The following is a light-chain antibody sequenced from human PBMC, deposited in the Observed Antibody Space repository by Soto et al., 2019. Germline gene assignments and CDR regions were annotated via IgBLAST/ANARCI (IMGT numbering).Light chain of an antibody. CDR3: QSYDNSLSGSYV. CDR2: EDT. J-gene: IGLJ1*01. Sequence: QLVLTQPPSVSGAPGERVTISCTGSSSNIGAGYEVHWYQQLPGTSPKLLIYEDTDRPSGVPDRFSGSKSGTSASLAITGLLAEDEADYYCQSYDNSLSGSYVFGTGTKLTVL. CDR1: SSNIGAGYE. V-gene: IGLV1-40*01.